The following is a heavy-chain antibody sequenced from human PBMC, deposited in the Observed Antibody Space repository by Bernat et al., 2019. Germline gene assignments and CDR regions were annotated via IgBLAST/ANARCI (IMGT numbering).Heavy chain of an antibody. J-gene: IGHJ4*02. CDR3: TRALNGDFYFDY. V-gene: IGHV5-51*01. CDR1: GYTFIDYW. CDR2: MYPGNSDT. D-gene: IGHD2-21*02. Sequence: EVQLVQSGAEVKTPGESLQISCKGSGYTFIDYWIGWVRLVPGRGLEWMGIMYPGNSDTKYSPSFQRLVTLSADNSITTAYLQWSSLKASDTAMYYCTRALNGDFYFDYWGQGTPVTVSS.